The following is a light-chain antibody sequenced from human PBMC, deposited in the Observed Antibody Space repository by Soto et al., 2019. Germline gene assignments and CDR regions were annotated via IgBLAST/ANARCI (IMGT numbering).Light chain of an antibody. J-gene: IGKJ2*01. CDR2: GAS. CDR1: PSVSSSY. Sequence: EIVLTQSPGTLSLSPGERATLSCRASPSVSSSYLAWYQQKPGQAPRLLIYGASSRATGIPDRFSGSGSGTDFTLTISRLEPEHLAVYYCQQYGSSPPYTFGQGTKLEIK. CDR3: QQYGSSPPYT. V-gene: IGKV3-20*01.